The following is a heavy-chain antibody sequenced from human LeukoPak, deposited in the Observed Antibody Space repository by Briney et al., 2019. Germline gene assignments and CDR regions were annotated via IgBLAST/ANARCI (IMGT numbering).Heavy chain of an antibody. D-gene: IGHD5-18*01. Sequence: PSETLSLTCAVSGGSISSGGYSWSWIRQPPGKGLEWIGYIYHSGSTYYNPSLKSRVTISVDRSKNQFSLKLSSVTAANTAVYYCARAPRSYDDAFDIWGQGTMVTVSS. V-gene: IGHV4-30-2*01. CDR3: ARAPRSYDDAFDI. CDR2: IYHSGST. CDR1: GGSISSGGYS. J-gene: IGHJ3*02.